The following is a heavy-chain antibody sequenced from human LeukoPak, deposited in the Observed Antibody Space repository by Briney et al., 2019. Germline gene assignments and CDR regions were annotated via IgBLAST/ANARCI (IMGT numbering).Heavy chain of an antibody. Sequence: ASVKVSCKASGYTFTGYYMHWVRQAPGQGLEWMGWINPNSGGTNYAQKFQGRVTMTRDTSISTAYMELSRLRSDDTAVYYCARTRLQLWSHYFDYWGQGTLVTVSS. CDR3: ARTRLQLWSHYFDY. CDR1: GYTFTGYY. D-gene: IGHD5-18*01. CDR2: INPNSGGT. J-gene: IGHJ4*02. V-gene: IGHV1-2*02.